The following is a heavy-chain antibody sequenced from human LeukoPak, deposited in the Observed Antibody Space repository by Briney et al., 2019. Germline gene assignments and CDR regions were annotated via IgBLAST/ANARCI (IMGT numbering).Heavy chain of an antibody. V-gene: IGHV3-23*01. J-gene: IGHJ4*02. Sequence: GGSLRLSCAASGFTFSSYAMSWVRQAPGKGLEWVSGISGSGGRTYYADSVKGRFTISRDNSNHMLYLQMNSLKTEDTAVYYCTSRPLLSYYGSGRTRSDYWGQGTLVTVSS. D-gene: IGHD3-10*01. CDR3: TSRPLLSYYGSGRTRSDY. CDR1: GFTFSSYA. CDR2: ISGSGGRT.